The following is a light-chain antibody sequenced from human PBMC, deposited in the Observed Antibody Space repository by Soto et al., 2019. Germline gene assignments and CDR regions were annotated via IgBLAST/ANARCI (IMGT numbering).Light chain of an antibody. V-gene: IGKV3-20*01. CDR2: AAS. CDR3: QQYSSLPQT. J-gene: IGKJ1*01. CDR1: ETVTGKY. Sequence: EIVLTQSPGTLALSPADRATLSCRASETVTGKYLAWYQQKVGQAPRLLIFAASNRATGIPDRFSVSGSGTDFTLTISRLEPEDFAMYFSQQYSSLPQTFGQGTQVEIK.